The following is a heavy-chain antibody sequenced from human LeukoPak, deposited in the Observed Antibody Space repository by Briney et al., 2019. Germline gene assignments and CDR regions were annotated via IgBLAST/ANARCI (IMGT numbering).Heavy chain of an antibody. CDR2: ISAYNGNT. D-gene: IGHD3-10*01. J-gene: IGHJ6*02. CDR3: ASNYGSEQTYYYYYGMDV. V-gene: IGHV1-18*01. Sequence: ASVKVSCKASGYTFTSYGIRWVRQAPGQGLEWMGWISAYNGNTNYAQKLQGRVTMTTDTSTSTAYMELRSLRSDDTAVYYCASNYGSEQTYYYYYGMDVWGQGTTVTVSS. CDR1: GYTFTSYG.